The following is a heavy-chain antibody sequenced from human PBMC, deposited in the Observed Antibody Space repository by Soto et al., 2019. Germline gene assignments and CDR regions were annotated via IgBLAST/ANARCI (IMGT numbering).Heavy chain of an antibody. Sequence: EVQLMESGGGLVQPGGSLRLSCAASGFTLSSDTLHWVRQAPGKGLEWVSFISGVNSDVFYADSVEGRFTIARDNAKNALYLPMNRLRDEDPAVYYCTRGRPPHNTGLPIFEYWGQGTRVTFSS. J-gene: IGHJ4*02. CDR2: ISGVNSDV. D-gene: IGHD6-19*01. V-gene: IGHV3-48*02. CDR3: TRGRPPHNTGLPIFEY. CDR1: GFTLSSDT.